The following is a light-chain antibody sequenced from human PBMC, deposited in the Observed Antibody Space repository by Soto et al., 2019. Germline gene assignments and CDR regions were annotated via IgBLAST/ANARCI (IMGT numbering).Light chain of an antibody. CDR1: SSDVGGYNY. CDR2: EVS. J-gene: IGLJ3*02. CDR3: SSYAGSNNLV. Sequence: QSALTQPPSASGSPGQSVTIPCTGTSSDVGGYNYVSWYQQHPGKAPKLMIYEVSKRPSGVPDRFSGSKSDNTASLPVSGLQAEDEADYYCSSYAGSNNLVFGGGTKVTVL. V-gene: IGLV2-8*01.